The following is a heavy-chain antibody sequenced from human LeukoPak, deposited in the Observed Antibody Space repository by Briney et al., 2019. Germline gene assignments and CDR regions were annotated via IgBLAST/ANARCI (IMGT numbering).Heavy chain of an antibody. D-gene: IGHD2-2*02. V-gene: IGHV4-38-2*02. CDR1: GYSISSGYY. J-gene: IGHJ4*02. CDR2: IYHSGST. Sequence: ASETLSLTCTVSGYSISSGYYWGWIRQPPGKGLEWIGSIYHSGSTYYNPSLKSRVTISVDTSKNQFSLKLSSVTAADTAVYYCARDEREIVVVAAAIPRHYYFHYWGQGTLVTVSS. CDR3: ARDEREIVVVAAAIPRHYYFHY.